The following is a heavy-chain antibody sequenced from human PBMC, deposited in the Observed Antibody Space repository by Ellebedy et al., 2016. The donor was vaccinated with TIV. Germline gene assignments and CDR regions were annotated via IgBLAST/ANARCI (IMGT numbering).Heavy chain of an antibody. CDR1: GYTFTSYA. CDR3: ARDLDDFWSSYDYYYGMDV. D-gene: IGHD3-3*01. CDR2: INGGSGNP. J-gene: IGHJ6*02. Sequence: AASVKVSCKASGYTFTSYAIHWVRQAPGQSLEWMGWINGGSGNPKYSQNFQGRVTITRDTSASTAYMELSSLRSEDTAVYYCARDLDDFWSSYDYYYGMDVWGQGTTVTVS. V-gene: IGHV1-3*01.